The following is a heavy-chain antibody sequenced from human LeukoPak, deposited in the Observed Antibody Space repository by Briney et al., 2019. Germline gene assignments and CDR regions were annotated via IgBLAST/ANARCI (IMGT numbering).Heavy chain of an antibody. D-gene: IGHD3-3*01. J-gene: IGHJ6*04. V-gene: IGHV3-23*01. Sequence: GGSLRLYCAASGFSFIKYAMSGVRQAPGKGLELLLTVNDRGTGTYYADSVKGRFTISRDNSKNTLSLQMISLRAEDTAVYYCARGTLNDFWSGYSLSGGMDVWGKGTTVTVSS. CDR3: ARGTLNDFWSGYSLSGGMDV. CDR1: GFSFIKYA. CDR2: VNDRGTGT.